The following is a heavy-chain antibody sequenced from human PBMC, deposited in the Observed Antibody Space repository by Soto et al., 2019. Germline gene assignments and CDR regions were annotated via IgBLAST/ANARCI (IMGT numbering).Heavy chain of an antibody. CDR1: GFTFSSYA. Sequence: TGGSLRLSCAAAGFTFSSYAMHWVRQAPGKGLEWVAVISYDGSNKYYADSVKGRFTISRDNSKNTLYLQMNSLRAEDTAVYYCARETGIYDSSGYPDYWGQGTLVTVSS. CDR3: ARETGIYDSSGYPDY. D-gene: IGHD3-22*01. CDR2: ISYDGSNK. V-gene: IGHV3-30-3*01. J-gene: IGHJ4*02.